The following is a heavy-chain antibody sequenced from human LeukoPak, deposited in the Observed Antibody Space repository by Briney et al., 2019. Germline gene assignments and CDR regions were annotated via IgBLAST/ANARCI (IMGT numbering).Heavy chain of an antibody. V-gene: IGHV4-34*01. D-gene: IGHD2-2*01. J-gene: IGHJ4*02. CDR3: ARGGDIVVVPAAWGFDY. Sequence: SETLSLTCAVYGGSFSGYYWSWIRQPPGKGLEWMGEINHSGSTNYNPSLKSRVTISVDTSKNQFSLKLSSVTAADTAVYYCARGGDIVVVPAAWGFDYWGQGTLVTVS. CDR1: GGSFSGYY. CDR2: INHSGST.